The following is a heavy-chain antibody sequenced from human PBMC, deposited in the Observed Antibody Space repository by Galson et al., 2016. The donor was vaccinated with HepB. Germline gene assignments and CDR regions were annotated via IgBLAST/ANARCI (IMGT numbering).Heavy chain of an antibody. V-gene: IGHV3-15*01. Sequence: SLRLSCAATGFTFSKAWMSWVRQAPGKGLEWVGRIKSKADGGTIDAAAPVKGRFIFSRDDSKNTLYLQMNSLKIEDTAVYYCTTDDYYEGSTYYPGFDSWGQGTLVTVSS. CDR2: IKSKADGGTI. D-gene: IGHD3-22*01. J-gene: IGHJ4*02. CDR1: GFTFSKAW. CDR3: TTDDYYEGSTYYPGFDS.